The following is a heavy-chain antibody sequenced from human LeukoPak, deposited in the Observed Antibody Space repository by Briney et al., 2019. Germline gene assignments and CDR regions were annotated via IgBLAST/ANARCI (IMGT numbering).Heavy chain of an antibody. CDR2: ISTSGSFI. CDR1: GFTFSSYS. Sequence: MSGGSLRLSCAASGFTFSSYSMNWVRQAPGKGLEWVSSISTSGSFIYYADSLKGRFTISRDNARNSLYLQMNSLRAEDTAVYYCARVASSGAPHYWGQGTLVTVSS. V-gene: IGHV3-21*01. D-gene: IGHD6-19*01. J-gene: IGHJ4*02. CDR3: ARVASSGAPHY.